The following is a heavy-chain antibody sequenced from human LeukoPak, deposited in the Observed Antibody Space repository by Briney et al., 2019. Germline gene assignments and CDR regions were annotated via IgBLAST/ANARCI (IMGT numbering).Heavy chain of an antibody. CDR1: GGSICSYY. V-gene: IGHV4-59*08. D-gene: IGHD3-22*01. Sequence: PSETLSLTCTVSGGSICSYYWSWIRQPPGKGLEWIGYIYYSGSTDYKPSLKSRVTISVDTSKNQFSLKLSSVTAADTAVYYCARQGGYDSSGYYSRGYHYYGMDVWGQGTTVTVSS. J-gene: IGHJ6*02. CDR2: IYYSGST. CDR3: ARQGGYDSSGYYSRGYHYYGMDV.